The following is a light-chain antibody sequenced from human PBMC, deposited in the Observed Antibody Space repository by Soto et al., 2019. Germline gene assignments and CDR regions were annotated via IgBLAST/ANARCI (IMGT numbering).Light chain of an antibody. CDR1: QGMSGF. V-gene: IGKV1-9*01. CDR3: QHLNTYLIT. Sequence: DIQLTQSQSFLSASVGDRVTITCRASQGMSGFLAWYQQKPGKAPKLLIYSTSTLETGVPSRFSGSASGTEFTLTISSLQPEDFATYYCQHLNTYLITFGQGTRLEIK. J-gene: IGKJ5*01. CDR2: STS.